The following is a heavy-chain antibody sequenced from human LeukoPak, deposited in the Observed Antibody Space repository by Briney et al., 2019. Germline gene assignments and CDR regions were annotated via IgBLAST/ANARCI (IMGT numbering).Heavy chain of an antibody. V-gene: IGHV3-21*01. CDR3: ARDEEVLRYFDWLPSYPSPEYYFDY. CDR2: ISSSSSYI. Sequence: NSGGSLRLSCAASGFTFSSYSMTWVRQAPGKGLEWVSSISSSSSYIYYADSVKGRFTISRDNAKNSLYLQMNSLRAEGTAVYYCARDEEVLRYFDWLPSYPSPEYYFDYWGQGTLVTVSS. J-gene: IGHJ4*02. CDR1: GFTFSSYS. D-gene: IGHD3-9*01.